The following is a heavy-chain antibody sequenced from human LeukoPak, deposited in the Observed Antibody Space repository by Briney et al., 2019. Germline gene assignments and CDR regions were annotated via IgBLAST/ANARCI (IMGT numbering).Heavy chain of an antibody. CDR2: IYTSGST. CDR3: ASGSYYLFDY. J-gene: IGHJ4*02. D-gene: IGHD1-26*01. CDR1: GSSISSGSYY. Sequence: SETLSLTCTVSGSSISSGSYYWSWIRQPAGKGLEWIGRIYTSGSTNYNPSLKSRVTISVDTSKNQFSLKLSSVTAADTAVYYCASGSYYLFDYWGQGTLVTVSS. V-gene: IGHV4-61*02.